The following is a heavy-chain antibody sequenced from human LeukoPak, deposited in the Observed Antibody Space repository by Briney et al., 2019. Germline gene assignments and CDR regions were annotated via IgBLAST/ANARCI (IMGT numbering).Heavy chain of an antibody. CDR3: ARKRGCSGGSCYSGYLFDY. CDR2: IYPGDSDT. CDR1: GYSFTSYW. Sequence: GESLKISCKGSGYSFTSYWIGCVRQMPGKGLEWMGIIYPGDSDTRYSPSFQGQVTISADKSISTAYLQWSSLKASDTAMYYCARKRGCSGGSCYSGYLFDYWGQGTLVTVSS. J-gene: IGHJ4*02. D-gene: IGHD2-15*01. V-gene: IGHV5-51*01.